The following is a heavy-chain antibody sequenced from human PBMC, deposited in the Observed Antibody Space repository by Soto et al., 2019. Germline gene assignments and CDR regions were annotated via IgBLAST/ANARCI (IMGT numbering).Heavy chain of an antibody. CDR3: ATDRHYYDSSGYCIFDY. J-gene: IGHJ4*02. D-gene: IGHD3-22*01. CDR1: GYTLTELS. CDR2: FDPEDGET. V-gene: IGHV1-24*01. Sequence: ASVKVSCKVSGYTLTELSMHWVRQAPGKGLEWMGGFDPEDGETIYAQKFQGGVTMTEDTSTDTAYMELSSLRSEDTAVYYCATDRHYYDSSGYCIFDYWGQGTLVTVSS.